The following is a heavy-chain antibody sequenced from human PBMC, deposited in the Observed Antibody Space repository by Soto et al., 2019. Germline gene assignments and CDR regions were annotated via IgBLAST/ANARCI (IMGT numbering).Heavy chain of an antibody. Sequence: PGGSLRLSCAASGFTFSSYDMHWVRQATGKGLEWVSAIGKCGDTYYPDSVKGRFTISRDNSKNTLYLQLNSLRAEDTAVYYCARGQPDVLRYFDWLNRDIYYFDYWGQGTLVTVSS. CDR3: ARGQPDVLRYFDWLNRDIYYFDY. D-gene: IGHD3-9*01. CDR1: GFTFSSYD. CDR2: IGKCGDT. V-gene: IGHV3-13*04. J-gene: IGHJ4*02.